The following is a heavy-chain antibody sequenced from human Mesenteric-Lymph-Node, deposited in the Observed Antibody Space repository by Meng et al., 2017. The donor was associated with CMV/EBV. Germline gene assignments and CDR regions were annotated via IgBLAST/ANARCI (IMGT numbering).Heavy chain of an antibody. CDR2: ISYNRSNQ. Sequence: FTFSGYAMHGVRQDPGKGLEWVAVISYNRSNQYYADSVKGRFTLSRDNSKDTLYLQMNSLRAEDTAVYYCARDKYYDSSGYATWYFDLWGRGTLVTVSS. CDR1: FTFSGYA. D-gene: IGHD3-22*01. V-gene: IGHV3-30-3*01. J-gene: IGHJ2*01. CDR3: ARDKYYDSSGYATWYFDL.